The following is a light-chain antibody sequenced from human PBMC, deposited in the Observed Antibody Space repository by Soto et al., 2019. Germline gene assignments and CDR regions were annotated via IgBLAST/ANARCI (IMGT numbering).Light chain of an antibody. CDR2: DVS. CDR3: LSFTTSSTYV. CDR1: SSDIV. Sequence: QSALTQPASVSGSPGQSITISCSGTSSDIVSWYQQQPGKAPKLMIYDVSNRPSGVSNRFSGSKSDNTASPTISGLQAEDEADYFCLSFTTSSTYVFGTGTKVTVL. V-gene: IGLV2-14*03. J-gene: IGLJ1*01.